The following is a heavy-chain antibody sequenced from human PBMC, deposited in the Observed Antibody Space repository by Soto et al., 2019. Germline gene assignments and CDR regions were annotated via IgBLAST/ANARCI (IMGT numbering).Heavy chain of an antibody. CDR3: ARARRRPSDF. Sequence: SETLSLTCTVSGGSISSGGYYWSWIRQHPGKGLEWIGYIYYSGSTYYNPSLKSRVTISVDTSKNQFSLKLSSVTAADTAVYNFARARRRPSDFWCQGTLVTVSS. V-gene: IGHV4-31*03. CDR1: GGSISSGGYY. J-gene: IGHJ4*02. CDR2: IYYSGST.